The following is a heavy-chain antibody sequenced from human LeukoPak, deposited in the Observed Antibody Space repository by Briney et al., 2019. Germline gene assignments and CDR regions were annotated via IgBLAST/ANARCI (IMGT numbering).Heavy chain of an antibody. CDR2: IKEDESAK. J-gene: IGHJ4*02. V-gene: IGHV3-7*01. Sequence: PGGSLRLSCAASGFTFRSYWMAWVRQAPGKGLEWVANIKEDESAKHQADSVKGRFTISRDNAQNSVYLQMSSLRGEDTAVYYCARDVGGSFDYWGQGTLVTVS. D-gene: IGHD1-26*01. CDR3: ARDVGGSFDY. CDR1: GFTFRSYW.